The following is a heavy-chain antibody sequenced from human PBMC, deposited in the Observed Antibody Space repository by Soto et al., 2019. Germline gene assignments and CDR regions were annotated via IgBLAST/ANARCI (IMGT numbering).Heavy chain of an antibody. D-gene: IGHD1-26*01. CDR1: GFTFSIYW. V-gene: IGHV3-74*01. Sequence: EVQLVESGGGLVQPGGSLRLSCAASGFTFSIYWMHWVRQAPGKGPVWVSRIDNAGSSARYADSVKGRVTISRDNAKNTVYQQMNSLRAEDTAVYYCTRVGGSVSGMDVWGQGTTVTVSS. J-gene: IGHJ6*02. CDR3: TRVGGSVSGMDV. CDR2: IDNAGSSA.